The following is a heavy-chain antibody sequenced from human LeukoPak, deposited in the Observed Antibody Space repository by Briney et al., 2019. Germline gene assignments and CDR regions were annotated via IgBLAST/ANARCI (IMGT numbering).Heavy chain of an antibody. Sequence: ASVKVSCKASGYTFNKFGISWVRQAPGQGLEWMGWITPYNGYAKYAQKFQGRVSMTTDTSTSTAYMELRSLRSDDTAVYYCARNISAGVDYWGQGTLVTVSS. D-gene: IGHD6-19*01. J-gene: IGHJ4*02. CDR1: GYTFNKFG. CDR2: ITPYNGYA. CDR3: ARNISAGVDY. V-gene: IGHV1-18*01.